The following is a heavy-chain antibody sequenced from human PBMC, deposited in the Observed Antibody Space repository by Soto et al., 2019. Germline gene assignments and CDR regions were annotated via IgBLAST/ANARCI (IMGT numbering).Heavy chain of an antibody. CDR2: ISAYNGNT. V-gene: IGHV1-18*01. D-gene: IGHD6-13*01. J-gene: IGHJ3*02. Sequence: ASVKVSCKASGYTFTSYGISWVRQAPGQGLEWMGWISAYNGNTNHAQKLQGRVTMTTDTSTSTAYMELRSLRSDDTAVYYCARGIAAAGYDAFDIWGQGTMVTVSS. CDR3: ARGIAAAGYDAFDI. CDR1: GYTFTSYG.